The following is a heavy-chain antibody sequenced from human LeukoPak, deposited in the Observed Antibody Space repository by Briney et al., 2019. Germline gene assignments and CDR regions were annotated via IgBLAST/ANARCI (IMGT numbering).Heavy chain of an antibody. V-gene: IGHV4-59*02. Sequence: PSETLSLTCTVSGGSVTDYYWSWIRQSPGKGLEWIGYIYYTGTSYNPSLKSRVTISADTSKNQFSLKLISVTAADTAVYYCASRKLGNDPWGQGTLVTVSS. CDR2: IYYTGT. CDR1: GGSVTDYY. J-gene: IGHJ5*02. CDR3: ASRKLGNDP. D-gene: IGHD7-27*01.